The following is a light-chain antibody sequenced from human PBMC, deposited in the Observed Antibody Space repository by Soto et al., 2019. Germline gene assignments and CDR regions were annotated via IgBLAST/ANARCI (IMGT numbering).Light chain of an antibody. CDR1: SANIGAAYN. J-gene: IGLJ1*01. CDR3: QSYDSSLSGYV. CDR2: GNN. V-gene: IGLV1-40*01. Sequence: QCVLTHPPSVSGAPGHRVTISCTGSSANIGAAYNVDWYQQLPGTAPKLLIYGNNNRPSGVPARFSGSKSGTSASLAIAGLQAEDDGDYYCQSYDSSLSGYVFGTGTKVTVL.